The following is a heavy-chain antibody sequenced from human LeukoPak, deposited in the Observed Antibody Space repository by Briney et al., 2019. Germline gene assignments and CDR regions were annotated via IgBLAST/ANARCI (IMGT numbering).Heavy chain of an antibody. V-gene: IGHV1-2*02. Sequence: GASVKVSCKASVYTFTGYYMHWARQAPGQGLEWMGWINPNRGGTKYAQKFQGRVTMTRDTSISTAYMELSSLRSDDTAVYYCARVRYCSSTTCNVGAFDIWGQGTMVTVSS. J-gene: IGHJ3*02. CDR3: ARVRYCSSTTCNVGAFDI. D-gene: IGHD2-2*01. CDR1: VYTFTGYY. CDR2: INPNRGGT.